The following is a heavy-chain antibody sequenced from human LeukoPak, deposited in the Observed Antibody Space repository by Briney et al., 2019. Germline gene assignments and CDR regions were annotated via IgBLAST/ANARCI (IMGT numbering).Heavy chain of an antibody. V-gene: IGHV3-73*01. J-gene: IGHJ4*02. CDR1: GFTFSGSA. CDR2: IRSKANSYAT. Sequence: PGGSLKLSCAASGFTFSGSAMHWVRQASGKGLEWVGRIRSKANSYATAYAASVKGRFTISRDDSKNTAYLQMNSLKTEDTAVYFCTSRGPTAAAPDYWGQGTLVTVSS. CDR3: TSRGPTAAAPDY. D-gene: IGHD6-13*01.